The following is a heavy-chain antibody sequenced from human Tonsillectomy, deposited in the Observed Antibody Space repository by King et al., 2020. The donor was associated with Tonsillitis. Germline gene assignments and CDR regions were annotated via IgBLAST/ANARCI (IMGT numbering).Heavy chain of an antibody. CDR2: IYYTGIT. V-gene: IGHV4-59*08. Sequence: VQLQESGPGLVKPSETLSLTCTVSGGSISSYYWSWIRQPPGKGLEGIGYIYYTGITNYNPSLRSRVTISVDMSKNKFSLKLSSVTAADTAVYYCAGGTDTDDLDYWGPGTLVTVSS. CDR1: GGSISSYY. CDR3: AGGTDTDDLDY. J-gene: IGHJ4*02. D-gene: IGHD5-18*01.